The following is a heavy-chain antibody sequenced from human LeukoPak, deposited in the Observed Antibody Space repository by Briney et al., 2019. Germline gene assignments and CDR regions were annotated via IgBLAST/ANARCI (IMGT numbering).Heavy chain of an antibody. D-gene: IGHD3-9*01. Sequence: PSGTLSLTCGVSGGSITTTNFWSWIRPPPGKGLEWIGEINHSGSTNYNPSLKSRVTISIDTSKNQFSLKLSSVTAADTAEYYCARGPTVDYDILTGYYHFNSWGQGTLVTVSS. CDR1: GGSITTTNF. CDR3: ARGPTVDYDILTGYYHFNS. J-gene: IGHJ5*02. CDR2: INHSGST. V-gene: IGHV4-4*02.